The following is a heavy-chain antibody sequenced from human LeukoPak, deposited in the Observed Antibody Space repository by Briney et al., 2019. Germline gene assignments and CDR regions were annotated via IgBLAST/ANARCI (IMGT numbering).Heavy chain of an antibody. D-gene: IGHD6-13*01. J-gene: IGHJ5*02. V-gene: IGHV1-46*01. Sequence: ASVKVCCKASGYTFTSYYMHWVRQAPGQGLEWMGIINPSGGSTSYAQKFQGRVTMTRDMSTSTVYMELSSLRSEDTAVYYCAREGGVHYSSSWPGRWFDPWGQGTLVTVSS. CDR2: INPSGGST. CDR3: AREGGVHYSSSWPGRWFDP. CDR1: GYTFTSYY.